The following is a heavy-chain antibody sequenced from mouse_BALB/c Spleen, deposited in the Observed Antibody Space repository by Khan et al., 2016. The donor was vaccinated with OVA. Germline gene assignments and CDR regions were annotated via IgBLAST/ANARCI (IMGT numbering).Heavy chain of an antibody. D-gene: IGHD1-2*01. CDR1: GYTFTDYY. CDR3: ARRNYFGYTFAY. V-gene: IGHV1-77*01. J-gene: IGHJ3*01. CDR2: ISPGSGDT. Sequence: QVQLQQSGAELARPGASVKLSCKASGYTFTDYYINWVKLRTGQGLEWIGEISPGSGDTYYNERFKGKATLTADKSSSTAYMQLSSLTSEASAVYYRARRNYFGYTFAYWGQGTLVTVSA.